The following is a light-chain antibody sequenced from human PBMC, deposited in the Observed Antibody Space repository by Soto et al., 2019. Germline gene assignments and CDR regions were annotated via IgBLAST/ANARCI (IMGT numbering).Light chain of an antibody. CDR1: QSISSW. V-gene: IGKV1-5*01. Sequence: IQMTQSPSTLSASVGDRVTITCRASQSISSWLAWYQQKPGKAPKLLIYDASSLESGVPSRFSGSGSGTEFTLTISSLQPDDFATYYCQQYNSYSRDTFGQGTKLEIK. CDR3: QQYNSYSRDT. CDR2: DAS. J-gene: IGKJ2*01.